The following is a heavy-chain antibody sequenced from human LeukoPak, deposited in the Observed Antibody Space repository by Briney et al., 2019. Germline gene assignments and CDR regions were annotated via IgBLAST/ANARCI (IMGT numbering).Heavy chain of an antibody. CDR2: INPSGGST. CDR3: ARDPAAAADYYYYYGMDV. V-gene: IGHV1-46*01. D-gene: IGHD6-13*01. CDR1: GYTFTSYY. Sequence: ASVKVSCKASGYTFTSYYMHWVRQAPGQGLEWMGIINPSGGSTSYAQKFQGRVTMTRDTSTSTVYMELSSLRSEDTAVYYCARDPAAAADYYYYYGMDVWGQGTTVTVSS. J-gene: IGHJ6*02.